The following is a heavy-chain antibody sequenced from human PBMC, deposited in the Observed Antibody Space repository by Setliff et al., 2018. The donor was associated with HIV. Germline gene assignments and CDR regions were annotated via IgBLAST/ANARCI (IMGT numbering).Heavy chain of an antibody. D-gene: IGHD3-22*01. V-gene: IGHV4-61*09. Sequence: SETLSLTCSVSGGSIISDIFYWGWIRQPAGKGLEWIGHIYTSGSTNYNPSLKSRVTISVDTSKNQFSLKLSSVTAADTAVYYCARGNNGYYYDSSGYYHWGQGTLVTVSS. CDR3: ARGNNGYYYDSSGYYH. J-gene: IGHJ5*02. CDR1: GGSIISDIFY. CDR2: IYTSGST.